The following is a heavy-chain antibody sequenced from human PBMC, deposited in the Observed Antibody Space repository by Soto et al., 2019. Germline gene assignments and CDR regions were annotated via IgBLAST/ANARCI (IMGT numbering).Heavy chain of an antibody. D-gene: IGHD3-22*01. CDR3: ARDREYYYDTSGTYHYHYALDV. CDR1: GFTFNTYG. CDR2: ISGYNGNT. Sequence: QVQLVESGAEVKKPGASVKVSCKASGFTFNTYGISWVRQAPGQGLEWMGWISGYNGNTNYAQNRQGRVTMTTDTPTNTAYMELRSLRSDDTAVYYCARDREYYYDTSGTYHYHYALDVWGQGTTVTVSS. J-gene: IGHJ6*02. V-gene: IGHV1-18*04.